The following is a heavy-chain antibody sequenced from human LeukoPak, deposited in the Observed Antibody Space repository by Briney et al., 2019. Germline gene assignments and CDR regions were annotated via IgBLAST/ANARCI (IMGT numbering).Heavy chain of an antibody. CDR3: ARDAQQQQVLGWFDP. Sequence: GGSLRLSCVASGFTFSSYSMNWVRQAPGKGLEWVSSISSSSSYIYYADSVKGRFTISRDNAKNSLYLQMNSLRAEDTAVYYCARDAQQQQVLGWFDPWGQGTLVTVSS. CDR1: GFTFSSYS. V-gene: IGHV3-21*01. CDR2: ISSSSSYI. D-gene: IGHD6-13*01. J-gene: IGHJ5*02.